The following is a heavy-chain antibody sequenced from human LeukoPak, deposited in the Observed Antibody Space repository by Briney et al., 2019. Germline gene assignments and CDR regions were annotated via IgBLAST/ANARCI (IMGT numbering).Heavy chain of an antibody. J-gene: IGHJ4*02. D-gene: IGHD5-18*01. Sequence: PSETLSLTCTVSGYSISSGYYWGWIRQPPGKGLEWIGSIYHSGSTYYNPSLKSRVTISVDTSKNQFSLKLSSVTAADTAVYYCARDGYSYGYPRIPEFDYWGQGTLVTVSS. CDR2: IYHSGST. CDR1: GYSISSGYY. V-gene: IGHV4-38-2*02. CDR3: ARDGYSYGYPRIPEFDY.